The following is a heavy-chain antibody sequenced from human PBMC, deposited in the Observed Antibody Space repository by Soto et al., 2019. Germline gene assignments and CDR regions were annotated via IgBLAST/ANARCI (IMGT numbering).Heavy chain of an antibody. CDR1: GFTFSSYG. D-gene: IGHD2-15*01. CDR2: IWYDGSNK. V-gene: IGHV3-33*01. CDR3: ARDRADCSGGSCYPYYFDY. Sequence: VQLVESGGGVVQPGRSLRLSCAASGFTFSSYGMHWVRQAPGKGLEWVAVIWYDGSNKYYADSVKGRFTISRDNSKNTLYLQMNSLRAEDTAVYYCARDRADCSGGSCYPYYFDYWGQGTLVTVSS. J-gene: IGHJ4*02.